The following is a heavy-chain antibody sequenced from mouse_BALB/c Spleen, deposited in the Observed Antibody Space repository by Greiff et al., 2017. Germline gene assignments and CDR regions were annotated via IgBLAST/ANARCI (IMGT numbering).Heavy chain of an antibody. CDR1: GFTFSSFG. CDR2: ISSGSSTI. D-gene: IGHD2-12*01. Sequence: EVKLMESGGGLVQPGGSRKLSCAASGFTFSSFGMHWVRQAPEKGLEWVAYISSGSSTIYYADTVKGRFTISRDNPKNTLFLQMTSLRSEDTAMYYCATRFYDGGDYWGQGTTLTVSS. CDR3: ATRFYDGGDY. J-gene: IGHJ2*01. V-gene: IGHV5-17*02.